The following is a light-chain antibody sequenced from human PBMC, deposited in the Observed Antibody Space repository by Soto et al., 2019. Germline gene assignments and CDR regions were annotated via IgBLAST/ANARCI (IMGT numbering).Light chain of an antibody. CDR3: QQYDDSLSSFT. CDR2: GAS. V-gene: IGKV3-20*01. CDR1: QSVSSSY. J-gene: IGKJ2*01. Sequence: EIVLTQSPGTLSLSPGERATLSCRASQSVSSSYLAWYQQKPGQAPRLLIYGASYRATGIPDMFSGRGSGTDFTLTISRLEPEDFAVYYCQQYDDSLSSFTFGRGTNLEIK.